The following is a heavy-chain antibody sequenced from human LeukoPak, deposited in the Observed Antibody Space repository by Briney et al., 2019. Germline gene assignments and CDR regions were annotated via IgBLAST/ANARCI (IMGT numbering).Heavy chain of an antibody. CDR1: GGSFSGYS. J-gene: IGHJ4*02. D-gene: IGHD5-18*01. CDR3: AGDVDTAHF. V-gene: IGHV4-34*01. Sequence: PSETLSLTCAVYGGSFSGYSWSWIRQPPGKGLEWIGEINHSGSTNYNPSLKSRVTISVDTSKNQFSLKLSSVTAADTAVYYCAGDVDTAHFWGQGTLVTVSS. CDR2: INHSGST.